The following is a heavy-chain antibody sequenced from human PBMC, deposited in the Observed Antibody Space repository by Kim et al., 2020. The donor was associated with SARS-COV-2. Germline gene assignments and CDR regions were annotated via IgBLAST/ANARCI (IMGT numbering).Heavy chain of an antibody. CDR3: ARATPVHYYDSSGYEDY. V-gene: IGHV1-2*06. J-gene: IGHJ4*02. CDR2: INPNSGGT. Sequence: ASVKVSCKASGYTFTGYYMHWVRQAPGQGLEWMGRINPNSGGTNYAQKFQGRVTMTRDTSISTAYMELSRLRSDDTAVYYCARATPVHYYDSSGYEDYWGQGTLVTVSS. CDR1: GYTFTGYY. D-gene: IGHD3-22*01.